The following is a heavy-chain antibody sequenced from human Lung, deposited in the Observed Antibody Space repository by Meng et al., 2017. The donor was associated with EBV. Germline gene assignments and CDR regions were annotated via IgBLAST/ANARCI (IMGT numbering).Heavy chain of an antibody. CDR3: ASSRPLAGNWNYHY. CDR1: GDSVSSNSAA. D-gene: IGHD1-7*01. J-gene: IGHJ4*02. Sequence: QVQLHLSGPRLEKPPQTLSLTCVISGDSVSSNSAAWNWIRQSPSRGLEWLGRTYYRSKWYNDYAVSVKSRITINPDTSKNQFSLQLNSVTPEDTAVYYCASSRPLAGNWNYHYWGQGTLVTVSS. V-gene: IGHV6-1*01. CDR2: TYYRSKWYN.